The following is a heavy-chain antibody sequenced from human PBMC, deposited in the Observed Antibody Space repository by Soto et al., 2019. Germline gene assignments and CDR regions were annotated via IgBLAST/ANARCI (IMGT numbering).Heavy chain of an antibody. CDR1: GFTFTRYS. Sequence: EVQLVESGGGLVKPGGSLRLSCAASGFTFTRYSMNWVRQAPGKGLEWVSSISSTTNYIYYGDSMKGRFTISIDNAKNSLYMEMKSLRAEDTDVYSCARESEEHTSHFDYWGQGTLVTVSS. CDR2: ISSTTNYI. CDR3: ARESEEHTSHFDY. D-gene: IGHD1-26*01. J-gene: IGHJ4*02. V-gene: IGHV3-21*06.